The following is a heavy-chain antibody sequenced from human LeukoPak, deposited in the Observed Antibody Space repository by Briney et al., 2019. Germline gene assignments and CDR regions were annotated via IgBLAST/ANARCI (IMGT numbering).Heavy chain of an antibody. CDR2: INPSGGST. CDR1: GYTLTSYY. D-gene: IGHD3-3*01. CDR3: ARDLDFWNGYPKNWFDP. V-gene: IGHV1-46*01. J-gene: IGHJ5*02. Sequence: ASVKVSCKASGYTLTSYYMHWVRQAPGQGLDWMGIINPSGGSTSYAQKFQGRVTMTRDTSTSTVYMELSSLRSEDTAVYYCARDLDFWNGYPKNWFDPWGQGTLVTVSS.